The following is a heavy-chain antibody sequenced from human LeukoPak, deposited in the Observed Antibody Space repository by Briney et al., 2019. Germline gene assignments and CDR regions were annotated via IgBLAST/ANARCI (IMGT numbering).Heavy chain of an antibody. Sequence: GGSLRLSCAASGFTFSGYWMSWVRQAPGKGLECVANIKEDGSEKYYVDSVKGRFTISRDNAENSLFLQMNSLRAEDTAVYYCARGDYYYDSSGYQLASWGLDVWGKGTTVTVSS. CDR1: GFTFSGYW. CDR2: IKEDGSEK. D-gene: IGHD3-22*01. V-gene: IGHV3-7*01. J-gene: IGHJ6*04. CDR3: ARGDYYYDSSGYQLASWGLDV.